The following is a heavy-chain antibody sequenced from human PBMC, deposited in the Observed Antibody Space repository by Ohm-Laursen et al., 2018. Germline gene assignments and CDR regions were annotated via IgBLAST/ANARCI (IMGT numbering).Heavy chain of an antibody. CDR3: AKDLSSTSCSGCSYGMDV. V-gene: IGHV3-9*01. Sequence: SLRPSCAASGFTFSSYWMSWVRQAPGKGLEWVSGISWNGGNIGYADSVKGRFTISRDNAKNSLYLQMNSLRAEDTALYYCAKDLSSTSCSGCSYGMDVWGQGTTVTVSS. CDR2: ISWNGGNI. J-gene: IGHJ6*02. D-gene: IGHD2-2*01. CDR1: GFTFSSYW.